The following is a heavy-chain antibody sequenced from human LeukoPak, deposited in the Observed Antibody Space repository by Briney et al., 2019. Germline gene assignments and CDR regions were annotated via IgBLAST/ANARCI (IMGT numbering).Heavy chain of an antibody. CDR2: VNHSGST. Sequence: SETLSLACAVYDGSFSDYYWTWIRQPPGKGLEWIGEVNHSGSTNFNPSLKSRVTISVETSKNQFSLTLTSVTAADTAVYYCARAYYGSGSSLEYYYYMDVWGKGTTVTVSS. J-gene: IGHJ6*03. CDR3: ARAYYGSGSSLEYYYYMDV. D-gene: IGHD3-10*01. V-gene: IGHV4-34*01. CDR1: DGSFSDYY.